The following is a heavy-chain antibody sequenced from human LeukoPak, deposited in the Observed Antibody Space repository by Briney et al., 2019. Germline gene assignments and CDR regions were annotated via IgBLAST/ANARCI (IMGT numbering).Heavy chain of an antibody. CDR2: ISGSGGST. J-gene: IGHJ4*02. CDR3: AKGGYGDYQGLFDY. V-gene: IGHV3-23*01. CDR1: GFTFSSYA. D-gene: IGHD4-17*01. Sequence: PGGSLRLSCAASGFTFSSYAMSWVRQAPGKGLEWVSAISGSGGSTYYADSVKGRFTISRDNYKNTLYLQMNSLRAEDTAVYYCAKGGYGDYQGLFDYWGQGALVTVSS.